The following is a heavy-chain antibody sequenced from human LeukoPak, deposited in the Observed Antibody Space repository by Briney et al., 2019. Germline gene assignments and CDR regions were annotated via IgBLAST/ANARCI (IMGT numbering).Heavy chain of an antibody. CDR2: ISGSGGST. CDR3: AKVTSYYYYGMDV. V-gene: IGHV3-23*01. Sequence: GGSLRLSCAASVFTFSSYAMSWVRQAPGKGLEWVSAISGSGGSTYYADSVKGRFTISRDNSKNTLYLQMNSLRVEDTAVYYCAKVTSYYYYGMDVWGQGTTVTVSS. CDR1: VFTFSSYA. J-gene: IGHJ6*02.